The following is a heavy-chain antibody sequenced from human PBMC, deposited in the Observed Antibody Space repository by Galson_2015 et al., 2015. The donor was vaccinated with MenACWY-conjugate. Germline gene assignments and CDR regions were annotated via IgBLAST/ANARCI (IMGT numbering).Heavy chain of an antibody. CDR3: ARDRVTGYNGYEPACFDD. V-gene: IGHV3-66*03. CDR1: GFTFSNAW. CDR2: IYANGGT. J-gene: IGHJ4*02. Sequence: SLRLSCAASGFTFSNAWMNWVRQAPGKGLEWVSLIYANGGTYYADSVTGRFTISRDVSKNTLFLQMNSLRPEDTAVYYCARDRVTGYNGYEPACFDDWGQGTLVTVSP. D-gene: IGHD5-12*01.